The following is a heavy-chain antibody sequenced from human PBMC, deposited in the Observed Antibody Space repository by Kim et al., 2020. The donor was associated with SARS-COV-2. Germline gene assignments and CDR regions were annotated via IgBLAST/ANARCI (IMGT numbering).Heavy chain of an antibody. J-gene: IGHJ3*02. CDR3: ARHGVKELGHPFDM. Sequence: SETLSLTCTVSGGSINNYYWSWIWQPPGKGLEWIGYIHYSGSTKYNPSLKSRVTISVDTSKNQFSLKLSSVTAADTAVYYCARHGVKELGHPFDMWGQGTMVTVSS. V-gene: IGHV4-59*08. D-gene: IGHD2-8*01. CDR2: IHYSGST. CDR1: GGSINNYY.